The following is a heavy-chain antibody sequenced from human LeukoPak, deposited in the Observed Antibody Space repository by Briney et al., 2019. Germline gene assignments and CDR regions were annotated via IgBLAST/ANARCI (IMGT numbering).Heavy chain of an antibody. CDR2: ISSDGSYT. J-gene: IGHJ4*02. CDR1: GFVFSDFY. V-gene: IGHV3-11*05. D-gene: IGHD5/OR15-5a*01. Sequence: PGGSLRLSCAGSGFVFSDFYINWIRHSPGKGLEWLAYISSDGSYTTYGDSVKGRFVISRDNAKNSVSLQMNSLRVEDTAVYFCASDQVSGVFDYWGQGARVTVS. CDR3: ASDQVSGVFDY.